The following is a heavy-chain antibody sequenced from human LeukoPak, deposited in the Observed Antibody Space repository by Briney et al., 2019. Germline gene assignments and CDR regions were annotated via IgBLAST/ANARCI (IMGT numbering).Heavy chain of an antibody. CDR3: ARRPGSSGYY. J-gene: IGHJ4*02. V-gene: IGHV4-59*05. D-gene: IGHD3-22*01. CDR1: GGSISSYY. Sequence: SETLSLTCSVSGGSISSYYWSWIPQPPGKGLEWIGSIYYSGSTYYNPSLKSRVTISVDTSKNQFSLKLSSVTAADTAVYYCARRPGSSGYYWGQGTLVTVSS. CDR2: IYYSGST.